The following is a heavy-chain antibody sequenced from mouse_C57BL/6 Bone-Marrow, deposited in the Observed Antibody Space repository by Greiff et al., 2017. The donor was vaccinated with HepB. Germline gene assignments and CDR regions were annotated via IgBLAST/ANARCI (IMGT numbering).Heavy chain of an antibody. CDR1: GYTFTNYW. V-gene: IGHV1-63*01. J-gene: IGHJ4*01. CDR2: IYPGGGYT. Sequence: QVQLQQSGAELVRPGTSVKMSCKASGYTFTNYWLGWAKQRPGHGLEWIGDIYPGGGYTNYNEKFKGQATLTADKSSSTAYMQFSSLTSEDSAIYYRARRRGPYYYAMDYWGQGTSVTVSS. CDR3: ARRRGPYYYAMDY.